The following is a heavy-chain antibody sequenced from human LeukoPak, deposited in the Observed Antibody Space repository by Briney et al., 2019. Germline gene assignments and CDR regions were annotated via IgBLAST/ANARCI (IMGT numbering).Heavy chain of an antibody. Sequence: GGSLRLSCAASGFTFSRDERNWGRQAPGRGLEWLSYISSSGSTTYYADSVKGRFTISRDSAKNSLYLQMNSLRAEDTAVYYCARVRGGELHFDYWGQGTLVTVSS. CDR3: ARVRGGELHFDY. CDR1: GFTFSRDE. J-gene: IGHJ4*02. CDR2: ISSSGSTT. V-gene: IGHV3-48*03. D-gene: IGHD1-26*01.